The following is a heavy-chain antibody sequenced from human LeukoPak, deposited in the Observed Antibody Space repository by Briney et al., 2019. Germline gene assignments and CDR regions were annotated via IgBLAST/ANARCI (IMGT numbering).Heavy chain of an antibody. Sequence: GESLKISCVGSGYNFLHYWIAWVRQRPGKGLEWMGIIYPGDSDTRYSPSFQGQVTISADKSISTAYLQWSSLKASDTAMYYCARSLYSYDSSGYPFDYWGQGTLVTVSS. CDR3: ARSLYSYDSSGYPFDY. CDR2: IYPGDSDT. D-gene: IGHD3-22*01. CDR1: GYNFLHYW. V-gene: IGHV5-51*01. J-gene: IGHJ4*02.